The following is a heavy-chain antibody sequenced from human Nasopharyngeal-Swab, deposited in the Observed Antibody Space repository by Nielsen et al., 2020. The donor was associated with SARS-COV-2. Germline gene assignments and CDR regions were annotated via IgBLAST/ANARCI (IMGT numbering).Heavy chain of an antibody. CDR1: GFTVSNNY. CDR2: IYSDGST. CDR3: ARGYKCGNY. V-gene: IGHV3-53*01. D-gene: IGHD5-18*01. Sequence: GESLKISCAASGFTVSNNYMSSVRQAPGKGLEWVSFIYSDGSTSYTDSVKGRFTISRDNSKNTLYLQMNSLRAEDTAVYYCARGYKCGNYWGQGTLVTVSS. J-gene: IGHJ4*02.